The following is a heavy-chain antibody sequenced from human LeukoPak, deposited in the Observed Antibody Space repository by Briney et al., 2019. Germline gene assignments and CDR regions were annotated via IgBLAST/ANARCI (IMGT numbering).Heavy chain of an antibody. CDR3: ATWYIAVPGLDY. CDR2: ISSDGSTT. V-gene: IGHV3-74*01. D-gene: IGHD6-19*01. J-gene: IGHJ4*01. CDR1: RFTFSASW. Sequence: GGSQTLSCAASRFTFSASWMHWVRQAPGKGLVWVSRISSDGSTTTYAEFVKGRFTISRDNAKNTLYPQMDSLRAEDTAVYYCATWYIAVPGLDYWGQ.